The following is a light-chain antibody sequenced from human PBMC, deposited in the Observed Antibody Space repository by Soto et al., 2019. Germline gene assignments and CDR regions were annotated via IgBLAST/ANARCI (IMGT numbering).Light chain of an antibody. V-gene: IGKV1-39*01. Sequence: DIQMTQSPSSLSASVGDRVTITCRASQSISSYLNWYQQKPGKAPHLLIYAASSLQSGVPSRFSGSGSGTDFTLTISSLEPEDFAVYYCQQRSNSITFGQGTRLEIK. CDR3: QQRSNSIT. J-gene: IGKJ5*01. CDR2: AAS. CDR1: QSISSY.